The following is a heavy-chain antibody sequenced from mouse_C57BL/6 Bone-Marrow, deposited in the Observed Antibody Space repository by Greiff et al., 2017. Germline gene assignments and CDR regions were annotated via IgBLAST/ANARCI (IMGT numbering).Heavy chain of an antibody. CDR1: GYSITSGYY. V-gene: IGHV3-6*01. CDR3: AAVYYGYDAGFAY. CDR2: ISYDGSN. D-gene: IGHD2-2*01. Sequence: EVKLQESGPGLVKPSQSLSLTCSVTGYSITSGYYWNWIRQFPGNKLEWMGYISYDGSNNYNPSLKNLISITRDTSKNQFFLKLNSVTTEDTATYYCAAVYYGYDAGFAYWGQGTLVTVSA. J-gene: IGHJ3*01.